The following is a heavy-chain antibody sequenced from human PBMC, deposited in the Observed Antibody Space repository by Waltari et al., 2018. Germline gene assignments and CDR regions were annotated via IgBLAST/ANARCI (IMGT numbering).Heavy chain of an antibody. Sequence: QVQLQESGPGLVKPSETLSLTCTVSGGSISSHYWSWIRQPPGKGLEWIGYIYYSGSTNYNPSRKSRVTISVDTSKNQFSLKLSSVTAADTAVYYCARDVDSGYDSAFDIWGQGTMVTVSS. D-gene: IGHD5-12*01. J-gene: IGHJ3*02. CDR1: GGSISSHY. CDR2: IYYSGST. V-gene: IGHV4-59*11. CDR3: ARDVDSGYDSAFDI.